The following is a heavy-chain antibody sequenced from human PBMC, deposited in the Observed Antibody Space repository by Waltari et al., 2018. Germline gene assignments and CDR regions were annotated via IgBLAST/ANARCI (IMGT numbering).Heavy chain of an antibody. CDR3: ARGVSITETPWFAY. J-gene: IGHJ4*02. CDR2: ISSSSSNR. CDR1: GFAFSTYP. V-gene: IGHV3-21*02. Sequence: EVQLVESGGGLVKPGGSLRLSCATSGFAFSTYPWNWVRQAPGKGLEWVSSISSSSSNRYYADSVKGRFTISRDNAKNSMYMQLNSLRVEDTAIYYCARGVSITETPWFAYWGQGTLVTVSS. D-gene: IGHD5-12*01.